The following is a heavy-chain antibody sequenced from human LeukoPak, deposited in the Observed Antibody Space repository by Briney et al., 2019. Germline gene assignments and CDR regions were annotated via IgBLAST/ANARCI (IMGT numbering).Heavy chain of an antibody. CDR3: ARTLPVGGVFFED. J-gene: IGHJ4*02. V-gene: IGHV1-46*01. Sequence: ASVKVSCKASGYTFTSYYMHWVRQAPGQGLEWMGIINPSGGSTSYAQKFQGRVTLTRDMSTSTVYMELSSLRSDDTAVYYCARTLPVGGVFFEDWGQGTLVTVSS. CDR1: GYTFTSYY. CDR2: INPSGGST. D-gene: IGHD3-16*01.